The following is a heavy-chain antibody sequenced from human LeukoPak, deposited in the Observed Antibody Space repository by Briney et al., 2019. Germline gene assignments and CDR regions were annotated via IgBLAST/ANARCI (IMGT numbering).Heavy chain of an antibody. D-gene: IGHD6-19*01. Sequence: GGSLRLSCAASGFTFSRHWMSWVRQAPGKGLEWVANIKQDGSEKFYVASVKGRFTISRDNAKNSLFLQMNSLRGEDTAVYYCARDPVHSSGWFAVFHYYMDVWGKGTTVTVSS. CDR3: ARDPVHSSGWFAVFHYYMDV. CDR2: IKQDGSEK. V-gene: IGHV3-7*01. J-gene: IGHJ6*03. CDR1: GFTFSRHW.